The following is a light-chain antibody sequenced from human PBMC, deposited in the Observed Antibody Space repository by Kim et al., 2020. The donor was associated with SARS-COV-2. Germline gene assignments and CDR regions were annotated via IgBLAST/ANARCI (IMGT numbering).Light chain of an antibody. Sequence: VAPGQTGSITCSGDKLGDTYVCWFQQKSGQSPGLVIYQDIKRPSGIPERFSGSNSGNTATLTISVTQAMDEADYYCQTWDSSTAVFGGGTQLTVL. CDR1: KLGDTY. CDR2: QDI. J-gene: IGLJ2*01. CDR3: QTWDSSTAV. V-gene: IGLV3-1*01.